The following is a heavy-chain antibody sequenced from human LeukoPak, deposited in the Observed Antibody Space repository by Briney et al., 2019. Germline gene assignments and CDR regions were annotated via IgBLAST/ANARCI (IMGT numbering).Heavy chain of an antibody. CDR2: IWYDGSNK. CDR1: GFTFSSYG. Sequence: GGSLRLSCAASGFTFSSYGMHWVRQAPGKGLERVAVIWYDGSNKYYADSVKGRFTISRDNSKNTLYLQMNSLRAEDTAVYYCARARPAFDYWGQGTLVTVSS. J-gene: IGHJ4*02. CDR3: ARARPAFDY. V-gene: IGHV3-33*01.